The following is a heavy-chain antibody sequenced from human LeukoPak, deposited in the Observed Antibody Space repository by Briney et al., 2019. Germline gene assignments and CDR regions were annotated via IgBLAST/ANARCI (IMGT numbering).Heavy chain of an antibody. Sequence: SSETLSLTCTVSGGSISSYYWSWIRQPPGKGLEWIGYIYYSGSTNYNPSLKSRVTISVDTSKNQFSLKLSSVTAADTAVYYCARGLAVSGSYYGMDVWGQGTTVTVSS. V-gene: IGHV4-59*12. D-gene: IGHD6-19*01. CDR2: IYYSGST. CDR3: ARGLAVSGSYYGMDV. J-gene: IGHJ6*02. CDR1: GGSISSYY.